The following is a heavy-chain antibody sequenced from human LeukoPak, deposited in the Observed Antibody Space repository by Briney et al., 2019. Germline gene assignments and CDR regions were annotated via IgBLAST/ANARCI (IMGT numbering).Heavy chain of an antibody. J-gene: IGHJ4*02. Sequence: GGSLRLSCAASGFTFNTYALNWVRQAPGKGLEWVAVISYDGANKYYGDSVKGRFTISRDNSQNTLYLQMNSLRVEDTGFYYCARDAGEHYFDYWGRGTLVTVSS. CDR1: GFTFNTYA. CDR2: ISYDGANK. CDR3: ARDAGEHYFDY. D-gene: IGHD3-10*01. V-gene: IGHV3-30*04.